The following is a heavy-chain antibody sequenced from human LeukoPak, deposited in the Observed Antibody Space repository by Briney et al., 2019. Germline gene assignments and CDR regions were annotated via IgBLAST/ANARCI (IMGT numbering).Heavy chain of an antibody. CDR3: ATISSSWTEYFQH. D-gene: IGHD6-13*01. CDR2: IYYSGSN. V-gene: IGHV4-39*01. Sequence: SETLSLTCTFSGCFISSSGYYWGWIRQPPGKGLEGIGAIYYSGSNYYNPSLKSRVAIPGDTSKHQLSLKLNPVTAADPAVYYCATISSSWTEYFQHWGQGTLVTVSS. J-gene: IGHJ1*01. CDR1: GCFISSSGYY.